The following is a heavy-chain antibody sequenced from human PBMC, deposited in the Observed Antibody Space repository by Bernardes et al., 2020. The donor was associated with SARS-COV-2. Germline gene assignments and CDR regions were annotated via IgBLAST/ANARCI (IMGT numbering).Heavy chain of an antibody. V-gene: IGHV3-9*01. D-gene: IGHD5-18*01. CDR3: ATLTSGYSYGYLDL. J-gene: IGHJ2*01. Sequence: GGSLRLSCAASGFTFDDYAMHWVRQAPGKGLEWVSGISWNSGSIGYADSVKGRFTISRDNAKNSLYLQMNSLRAEDTALYYCATLTSGYSYGYLDLWGRGTLVTVSS. CDR1: GFTFDDYA. CDR2: ISWNSGSI.